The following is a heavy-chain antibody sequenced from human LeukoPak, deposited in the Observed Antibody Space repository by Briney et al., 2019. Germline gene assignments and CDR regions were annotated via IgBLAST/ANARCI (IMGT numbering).Heavy chain of an antibody. Sequence: PGGSLRLSCAASGFTFSSYGMSWVRQPPGKGLEWIGEINHSGSTNYNPSLKSRVTISVDTSKNQFSLKLSSVTAADTAVYYCARLKRPRNYYYYYMDVWGKGTTVTISS. CDR1: GFTFSSYG. CDR2: INHSGST. CDR3: ARLKRPRNYYYYYMDV. V-gene: IGHV4-34*01. J-gene: IGHJ6*03.